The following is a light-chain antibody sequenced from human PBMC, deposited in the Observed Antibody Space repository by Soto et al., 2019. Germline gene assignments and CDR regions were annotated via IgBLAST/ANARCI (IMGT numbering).Light chain of an antibody. J-gene: IGKJ4*01. CDR1: QSVSRY. V-gene: IGKV3-11*01. CDR3: QQRSNWLT. CDR2: DTS. Sequence: EIVLTQSPATLSLFPGERATLSCRASQSVSRYLAWYQQKPGQAPRLLIYDTSNRATGIPARFSGSGSETDFTLTISSLEPEDFAVYYCQQRSNWLTFGGGTKV.